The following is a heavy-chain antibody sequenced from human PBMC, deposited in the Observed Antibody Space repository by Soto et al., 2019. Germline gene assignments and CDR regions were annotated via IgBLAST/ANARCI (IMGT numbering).Heavy chain of an antibody. CDR3: ARWPAFATVVTPGPPDY. D-gene: IGHD4-17*01. J-gene: IGHJ4*02. Sequence: PGGSLRLSCAASGFTFSDYYMSWIRQAPGKGLEWVSYISSSGSTIYYADSVKGRFTISRDNAKNSLYLQMNSLRAEDTAVYYCARWPAFATVVTPGPPDYWGQGTLVTVSS. CDR2: ISSSGSTI. CDR1: GFTFSDYY. V-gene: IGHV3-11*01.